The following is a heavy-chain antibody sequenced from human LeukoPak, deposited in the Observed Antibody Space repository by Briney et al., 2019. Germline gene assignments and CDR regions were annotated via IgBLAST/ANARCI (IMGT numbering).Heavy chain of an antibody. D-gene: IGHD3-10*01. J-gene: IGHJ4*02. V-gene: IGHV1-3*01. CDR2: INAGNGNT. Sequence: GASVKVSCKASGYTFTSYAMHWVRQAPGQRLEWMGWINAGNGNTKYSQKFQGRVTITRDTFASTAYMELSSLRSEDTAVYYCARDLGYGSDGSGSYYTFDYWGQGTLVTVSS. CDR3: ARDLGYGSDGSGSYYTFDY. CDR1: GYTFTSYA.